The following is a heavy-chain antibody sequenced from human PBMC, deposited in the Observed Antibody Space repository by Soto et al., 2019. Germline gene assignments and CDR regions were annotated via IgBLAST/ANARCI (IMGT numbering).Heavy chain of an antibody. CDR2: ISYSGST. D-gene: IGHD2-15*01. J-gene: IGHJ4*02. CDR3: ATMGTPATGLYFFDY. CDR1: GGSISSGNYY. V-gene: IGHV4-30-4*01. Sequence: QVQLQESGPGLVKPSQTLSLTCTVSGGSISSGNYYWSWIRQPPGKGLEWIGFISYSGSTYYSTFLKSRVTISVYTSKSQFSLNLSFVTAADTAVYYCATMGTPATGLYFFDYWGQGSLVTVSS.